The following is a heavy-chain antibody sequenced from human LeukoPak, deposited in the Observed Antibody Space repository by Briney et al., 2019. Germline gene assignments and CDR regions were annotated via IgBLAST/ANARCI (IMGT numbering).Heavy chain of an antibody. D-gene: IGHD3-10*01. CDR3: ARFVYYGSGVIDSSYGMDV. Sequence: SQTLSLTCTVSGGSISSGGYYWGWIRQHPGKGLEWIGYIYYSGSTYYNPSLKSRVTISVDTSKNQFSLKLSSVTAADTAVYYCARFVYYGSGVIDSSYGMDVWGQGTTVTVSS. CDR1: GGSISSGGYY. J-gene: IGHJ6*02. V-gene: IGHV4-31*03. CDR2: IYYSGST.